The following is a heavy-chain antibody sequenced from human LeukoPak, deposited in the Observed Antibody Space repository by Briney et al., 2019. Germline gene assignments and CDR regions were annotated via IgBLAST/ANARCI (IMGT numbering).Heavy chain of an antibody. Sequence: GRSLRLSCAASGFTFDDYAMHWVRQAPGKGLEWVSGISWNSGSIGYADSVKGRFTISRDNAKNSLYLQMNSLRAEDTALYYCARGAGYYYYYMDVWGKGTTVTVSS. V-gene: IGHV3-9*01. D-gene: IGHD3-10*01. CDR1: GFTFDDYA. CDR3: ARGAGYYYYYMDV. CDR2: ISWNSGSI. J-gene: IGHJ6*03.